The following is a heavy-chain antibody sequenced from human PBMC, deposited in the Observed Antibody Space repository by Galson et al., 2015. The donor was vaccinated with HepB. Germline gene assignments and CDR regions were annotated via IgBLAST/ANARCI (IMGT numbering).Heavy chain of an antibody. Sequence: LRLSCAASGFTFDDYAMHWVRQAPGKGLEWVSGISWNSGSIGYADSVKGRFTISRDNAKNSLYLQMNSLRAEDTALYYCANLGSSSSGGDWGQGTLVTVSS. CDR3: ANLGSSSSGGD. V-gene: IGHV3-9*01. D-gene: IGHD6-6*01. J-gene: IGHJ4*02. CDR2: ISWNSGSI. CDR1: GFTFDDYA.